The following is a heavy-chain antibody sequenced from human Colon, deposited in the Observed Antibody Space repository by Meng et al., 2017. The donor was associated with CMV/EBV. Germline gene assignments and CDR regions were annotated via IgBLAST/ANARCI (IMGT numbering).Heavy chain of an antibody. CDR1: GYTFAAYY. V-gene: IGHV1-2*02. CDR2: INPNSGET. J-gene: IGHJ3*01. D-gene: IGHD1-14*01. Sequence: ASVKVSCKASGYTFAAYYLYWVRQAPGQGLEWIGWINPNSGETNYSKKFQGRVTMTTDSSLESAAERSFGTAYLQWSSLKASDTAIYYCATSSGFSPGGAYDVWGRGTVVTVSS. CDR3: ATSSGFSPGGAYDV.